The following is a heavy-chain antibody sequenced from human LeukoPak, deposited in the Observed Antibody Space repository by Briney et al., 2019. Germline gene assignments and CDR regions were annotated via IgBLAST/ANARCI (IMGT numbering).Heavy chain of an antibody. J-gene: IGHJ6*03. CDR1: GFTFSSYW. Sequence: GGSLRLSCAASGFTFSSYWMSWVRQAPGKGLEWVAHIKQDGSEKYYVDSVKGRFTISRDNAKNSLYLQMNSLRAEDTAVYYCARHSSGWYWDYYYYMDVWGKGTTVTVSS. CDR2: IKQDGSEK. D-gene: IGHD6-19*01. V-gene: IGHV3-7*01. CDR3: ARHSSGWYWDYYYYMDV.